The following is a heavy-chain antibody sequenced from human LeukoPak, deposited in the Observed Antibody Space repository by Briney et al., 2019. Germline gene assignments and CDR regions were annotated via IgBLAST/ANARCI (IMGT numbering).Heavy chain of an antibody. D-gene: IGHD1-1*01. CDR2: ISSGSSYI. CDR3: ARGGAGRTEDDRFDI. CDR1: GFTFSAYS. Sequence: GGSLRLSCAASGFTFSAYSLNWVRQAPGKGLEWVSSISSGSSYIFYEDSVKGRFTISRDNAKNSLYLQMNSLRAEDTAVYYCARGGAGRTEDDRFDIWGQGTMVTVSS. V-gene: IGHV3-21*06. J-gene: IGHJ3*02.